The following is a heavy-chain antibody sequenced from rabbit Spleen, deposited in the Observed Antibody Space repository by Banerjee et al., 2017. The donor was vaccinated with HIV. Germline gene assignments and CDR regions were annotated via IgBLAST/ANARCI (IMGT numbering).Heavy chain of an antibody. CDR2: IDPVFGVT. V-gene: IGHV1S7*01. J-gene: IGHJ3*01. CDR3: VRDPGSDWYPFDL. Sequence: QQLVESGGGLVQPGGSLKLSCKASGFDFNNYYMNWVRQAPGKGLEWIGYIDPVFGVTNYANSVKGRFTISRDNTQNTLYLQLNSLTAADTATYFCVRDPGSDWYPFDLWGQGTLVTVS. CDR1: GFDFNNYY. D-gene: IGHD4-2*01.